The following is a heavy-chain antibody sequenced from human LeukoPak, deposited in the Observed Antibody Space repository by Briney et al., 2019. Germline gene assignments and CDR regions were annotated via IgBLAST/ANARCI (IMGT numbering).Heavy chain of an antibody. CDR2: IYYSGST. CDR3: ARVQRPLDGADY. Sequence: PSETLSLTCTVSGGSISSYYWSWIRQPPGKGLEWIGYIYYSGSTCYNPSLKSRVTISVDTSKNLFSLKLSSVTAADTAVYYCARVQRPLDGADYWGQGTLVTVSS. CDR1: GGSISSYY. D-gene: IGHD1-1*01. V-gene: IGHV4-59*01. J-gene: IGHJ4*02.